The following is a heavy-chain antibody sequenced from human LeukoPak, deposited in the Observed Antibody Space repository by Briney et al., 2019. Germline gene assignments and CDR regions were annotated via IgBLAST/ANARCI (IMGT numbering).Heavy chain of an antibody. V-gene: IGHV4-4*07. D-gene: IGHD5-24*01. CDR1: GASINTYY. J-gene: IGHJ3*02. CDR2: IHGSGTI. Sequence: SETLSLTCTVSGASINTYYWSWIRQPAGKGLEWIGRIHGSGTINYNPSLKSRVTISVDTSKNQFSLKLSSVTAADTAVYYCARDGMAYAFDIWGQGTMVTVSS. CDR3: ARDGMAYAFDI.